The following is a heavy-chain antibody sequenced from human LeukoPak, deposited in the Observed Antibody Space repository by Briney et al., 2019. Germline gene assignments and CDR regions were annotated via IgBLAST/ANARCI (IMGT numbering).Heavy chain of an antibody. CDR2: ISGNGGTT. Sequence: GVSLRLSCAASGFTFSSFAMSWVRQTPGKGLEWVSGISGNGGTTYYADSVKGRFTMSRDNSKNTLYLQMNSLRDDDTAVYYCAKEVPLSPYSSLRGYFDYWGQGILVTVSS. CDR1: GFTFSSFA. J-gene: IGHJ4*02. D-gene: IGHD6-13*01. CDR3: AKEVPLSPYSSLRGYFDY. V-gene: IGHV3-23*01.